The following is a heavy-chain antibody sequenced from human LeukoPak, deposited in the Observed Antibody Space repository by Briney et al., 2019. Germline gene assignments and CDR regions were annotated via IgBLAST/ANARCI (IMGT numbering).Heavy chain of an antibody. CDR2: IIPILGIA. CDR3: ASVTVIPAVSSGNWFDS. D-gene: IGHD2-2*01. V-gene: IGHV1-69*04. CDR1: GGTFSSYA. J-gene: IGHJ5*01. Sequence: GASVKVSCKASGGTFSSYAISWVRQAPGQGLEWMGRIIPILGIANYAQKFQGRVTITADKSTSTAYMELSSLRSEDTAVYYCASVTVIPAVSSGNWFDSWGQGTLVTVSS.